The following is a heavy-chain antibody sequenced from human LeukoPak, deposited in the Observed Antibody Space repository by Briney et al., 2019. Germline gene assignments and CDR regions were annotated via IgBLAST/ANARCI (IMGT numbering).Heavy chain of an antibody. CDR1: GFTFSSYS. CDR2: ISSSSSYI. CDR3: ARDPAIAVAGTIFDY. V-gene: IGHV3-21*01. J-gene: IGHJ4*02. D-gene: IGHD6-19*01. Sequence: PGGSLRLSCAASGFTFSSYSMNWVRQAPGKGLEWVSSISSSSSYIYYADSVKGRFTISRDNAKNSLYLQMNSLRAEDTAVYYCARDPAIAVAGTIFDYWGQGTLVTVSS.